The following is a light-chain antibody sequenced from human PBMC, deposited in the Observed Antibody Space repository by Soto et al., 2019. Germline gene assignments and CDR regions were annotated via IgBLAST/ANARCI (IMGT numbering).Light chain of an antibody. Sequence: QSALTQPASVSGSPGQSITISCTGTSSDVGGYNYVSWYQQHPGKAPKLVIYDVSSRPSGVSHRFSGSKSGNTASLTISGLQAEDEADYYCSSYTRSSSLYVFGTGTKLTVL. CDR1: SSDVGGYNY. CDR2: DVS. CDR3: SSYTRSSSLYV. V-gene: IGLV2-14*01. J-gene: IGLJ1*01.